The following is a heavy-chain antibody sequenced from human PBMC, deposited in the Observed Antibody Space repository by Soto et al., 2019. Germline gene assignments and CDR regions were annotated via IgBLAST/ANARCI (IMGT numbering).Heavy chain of an antibody. V-gene: IGHV3-23*01. CDR3: AKRSSSSTFDY. J-gene: IGHJ4*02. CDR1: GFTFSSYA. CDR2: ISGSDDST. Sequence: EVQLLESGGGLVQPGESLRLSCAASGFTFSSYAMSWVRQAPGKGLEWVSVISGSDDSTYYADSVKGRFTISRDNSKHTLYLQRKSLRAEDTAVYYCAKRSSSSTFDYWGQGPLVTVSS. D-gene: IGHD6-6*01.